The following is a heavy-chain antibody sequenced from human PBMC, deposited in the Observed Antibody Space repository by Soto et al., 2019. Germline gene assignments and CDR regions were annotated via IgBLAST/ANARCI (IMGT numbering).Heavy chain of an antibody. CDR2: IYSGGST. D-gene: IGHD2-2*01. CDR1: GFTVSSNY. Sequence: EVQLVESGGGLVQPGGSLRLSCAASGFTVSSNYMSWVRQAPGKGLEWVSVIYSGGSTYYADFVKGRFTISRDNSKNTLYLQMNSLRAEDTAVYYCARGVVPAAHNAFDIWGQGTMVTVSS. V-gene: IGHV3-66*01. J-gene: IGHJ3*02. CDR3: ARGVVPAAHNAFDI.